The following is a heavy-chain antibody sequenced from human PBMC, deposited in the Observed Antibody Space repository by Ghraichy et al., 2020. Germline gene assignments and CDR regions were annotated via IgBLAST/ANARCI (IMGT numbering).Heavy chain of an antibody. J-gene: IGHJ3*02. V-gene: IGHV3-21*01. CDR3: AREMSVNWNAAFDI. CDR1: GFTFRSYS. CDR2: ISSRSTYI. D-gene: IGHD1-20*01. Sequence: LSLTCAASGFTFRSYSMNWVRQAPGKGLEWVSSISSRSTYIYYADSMKGRFTISRDNAKNSLYLQMNSLRAEDTAVYYCAREMSVNWNAAFDIWGQGTMVPVSS.